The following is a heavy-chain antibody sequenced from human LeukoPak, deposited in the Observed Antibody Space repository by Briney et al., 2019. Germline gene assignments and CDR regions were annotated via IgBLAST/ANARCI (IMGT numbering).Heavy chain of an antibody. V-gene: IGHV4-34*12. D-gene: IGHD1-1*01. CDR3: ARYVPVRTGTTRASFDY. CDR2: IIHSGTT. J-gene: IGHJ4*02. Sequence: SSETLSLTCAVYGGSFSDYDWSWIRQPPGKGLEWIGEIIHSGTTNCDPSLKSRISMSIDTSRSQFSLNLRSVTAAETAVYYCARYVPVRTGTTRASFDYWGLGTLVTVSS. CDR1: GGSFSDYD.